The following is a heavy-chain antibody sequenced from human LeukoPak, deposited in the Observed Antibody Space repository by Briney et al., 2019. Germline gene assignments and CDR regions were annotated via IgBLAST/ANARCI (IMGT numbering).Heavy chain of an antibody. CDR3: ARYRVITNDYFDS. V-gene: IGHV3-11*01. Sequence: GGSLRLSCAASGFTFGDYYVTWIRQAPGKGLEWVSYISNSGNTIKEADSVKGRFTISRDNAQNSLFLQMKSLRAEDTAVYYCARYRVITNDYFDSWGQGTLVTVSS. CDR2: ISNSGNTI. CDR1: GFTFGDYY. J-gene: IGHJ4*02. D-gene: IGHD3-16*01.